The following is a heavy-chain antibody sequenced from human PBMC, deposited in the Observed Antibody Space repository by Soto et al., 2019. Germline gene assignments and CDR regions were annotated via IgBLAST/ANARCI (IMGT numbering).Heavy chain of an antibody. CDR2: LSPTTGGT. V-gene: IGHV1-2*02. D-gene: IGHD3-9*01. CDR3: ARPPGYVTDWYYFHT. CDR1: GNTLTSFY. J-gene: IGHJ4*02. Sequence: GASVKVSCKTSGNTLTSFYIHWVRQAPGQGLEWVGRLSPTTGGTNYAQHFQGRVTVTWDMSTFTAYMELSSLIYEDTAVYYCARPPGYVTDWYYFHTWGQGTQVTVSS.